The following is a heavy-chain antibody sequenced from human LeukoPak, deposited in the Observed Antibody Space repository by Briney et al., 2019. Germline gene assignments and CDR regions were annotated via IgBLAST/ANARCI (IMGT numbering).Heavy chain of an antibody. CDR3: ASVYSSSSWDY. Sequence: GESLKISCRASGYSFSTYWIGWVRQMPGKGLEWMGVIFPADSDTRYSPSFQGQVTISADKSISTAYMQWSSLKASDTAMYYCASVYSSSSWDYWGQGTLVTVSS. CDR1: GYSFSTYW. CDR2: IFPADSDT. V-gene: IGHV5-51*01. D-gene: IGHD6-13*01. J-gene: IGHJ4*02.